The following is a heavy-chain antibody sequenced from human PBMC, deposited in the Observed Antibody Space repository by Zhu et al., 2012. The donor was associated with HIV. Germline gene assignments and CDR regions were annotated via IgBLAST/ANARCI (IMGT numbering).Heavy chain of an antibody. Sequence: EVQLVESGGGVVRPGGSLRLSCAASGFTFDDYGMSWVRQAPGKGLEWVSGINWNGGSTGYADSVKGRFTISRDNAKNSLYLQMNSLRAEDTALYYCARSPGLSGYSGYDLGGNAFDIWGQGTMVTVSS. CDR3: ARSPGLSGYSGYDLGGNAFDI. CDR1: GFTFDDYG. D-gene: IGHD5-12*01. V-gene: IGHV3-20*04. J-gene: IGHJ3*02. CDR2: INWNGGST.